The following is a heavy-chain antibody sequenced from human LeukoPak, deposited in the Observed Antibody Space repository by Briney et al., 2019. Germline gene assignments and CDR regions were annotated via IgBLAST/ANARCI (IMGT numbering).Heavy chain of an antibody. CDR2: IGTAGDT. V-gene: IGHV3-13*01. Sequence: AGGSLRLSCAASGFTFSSYDMHWVRQATGKGLEWVSAIGTAGDTYYPGSVKGRFTISRENAKNSLYLQMNSLRAGDTAVYYCARETEKGMDVWGQGTTATVSS. CDR1: GFTFSSYD. J-gene: IGHJ6*02. CDR3: ARETEKGMDV.